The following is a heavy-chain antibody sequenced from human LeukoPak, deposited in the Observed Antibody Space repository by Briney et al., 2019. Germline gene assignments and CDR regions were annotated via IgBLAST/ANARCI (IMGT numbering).Heavy chain of an antibody. CDR3: ARGVKDIVVVPAAPFDY. Sequence: SETLSLTCAVYGGSFSGYYWSWIRQPPGKGLEWIGEINHSGSTNYNPSLKSRVTISVGTSKNQFSLKLSSVTAADTAVYYCARGVKDIVVVPAAPFDYWGQGTLVTVSS. V-gene: IGHV4-34*01. J-gene: IGHJ4*02. CDR1: GGSFSGYY. D-gene: IGHD2-2*01. CDR2: INHSGST.